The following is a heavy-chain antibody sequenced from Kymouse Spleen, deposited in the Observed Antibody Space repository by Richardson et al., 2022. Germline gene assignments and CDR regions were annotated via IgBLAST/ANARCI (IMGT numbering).Heavy chain of an antibody. Sequence: QVQLQESGPGLVKPSETLSLTCTVSGGSISSYYWSWIRQPPGKGLEWIGYIYYSGSTNYNPSLKSRVTISVDTSKNQFSLKLSSVTAADTAVYYCARGRDYNWNYFDYWGQGTLVTVSS. CDR2: IYYSGST. V-gene: IGHV4-59*01. J-gene: IGHJ4*02. D-gene: IGHD1-20*01,IGHD1-7*01. CDR3: ARGRDYNWNYFDY. CDR1: GGSISSYY.